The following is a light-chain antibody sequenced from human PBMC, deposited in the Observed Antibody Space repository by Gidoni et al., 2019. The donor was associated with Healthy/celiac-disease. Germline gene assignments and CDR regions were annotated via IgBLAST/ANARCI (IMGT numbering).Light chain of an antibody. CDR1: QSVLYSSNNKNY. CDR3: QQYYSTPQA. J-gene: IGKJ4*01. V-gene: IGKV4-1*01. Sequence: DILLTPSPHSLPVSLGERATINCKSSQSVLYSSNNKNYLAWYQQKPGQPPKLLIYWASTRESGVPDRFSGSGSGTDFTRTISSLQAEDVAVYYCQQYYSTPQAFGGGTKVEIK. CDR2: WAS.